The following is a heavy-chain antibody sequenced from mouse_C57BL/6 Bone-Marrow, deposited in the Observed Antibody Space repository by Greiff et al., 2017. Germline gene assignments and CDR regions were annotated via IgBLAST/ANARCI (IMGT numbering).Heavy chain of an antibody. CDR1: GFSFNTYA. V-gene: IGHV10-1*01. CDR3: VRGLPY. CDR2: IRSKSNNYAK. J-gene: IGHJ3*01. Sequence: EVKLVESGGGLVQPKGSLKLSCAASGFSFNTYAMNWVRQAPGKGLEWVARIRSKSNNYAKNYADSVKDRFTISRDDSESMLYLQMNNLKTEVTAMYYCVRGLPYWGQGTLVTVSA. D-gene: IGHD3-1*01.